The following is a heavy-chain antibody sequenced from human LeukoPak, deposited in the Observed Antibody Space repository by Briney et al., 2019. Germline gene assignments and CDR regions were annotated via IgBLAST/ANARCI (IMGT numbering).Heavy chain of an antibody. V-gene: IGHV5-51*01. CDR1: GYRFTNYW. J-gene: IGHJ6*02. D-gene: IGHD5-12*01. CDR2: IYPGDSDT. Sequence: GESLKISCKGSGYRFTNYWIGWVRQMPGKGLEWMGIIYPGDSDTRYSPSFQGQVTISVDKPISTAYLQWSSLKASDTAMYYCARQNSGYDFGNYYYYGMDVWGQGTTVTVSS. CDR3: ARQNSGYDFGNYYYYGMDV.